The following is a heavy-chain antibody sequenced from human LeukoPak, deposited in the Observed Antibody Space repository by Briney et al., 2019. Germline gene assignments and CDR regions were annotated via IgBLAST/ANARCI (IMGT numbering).Heavy chain of an antibody. J-gene: IGHJ4*02. CDR1: GYTFTSYD. Sequence: ASVKVSCKASGYTFTSYDINWVRQATGQGLEWMGWMNPNSGNTGYAQKFQGRVTMTRNTSISTAYMELSSLRSEDTAVYYCARDGPGSGKTYFDYWGQGTLVTVSS. D-gene: IGHD3-10*01. V-gene: IGHV1-8*01. CDR3: ARDGPGSGKTYFDY. CDR2: MNPNSGNT.